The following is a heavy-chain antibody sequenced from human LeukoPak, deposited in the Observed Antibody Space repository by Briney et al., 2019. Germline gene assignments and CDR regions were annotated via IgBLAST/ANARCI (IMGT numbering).Heavy chain of an antibody. CDR2: INHSGST. J-gene: IGHJ5*02. D-gene: IGHD3-10*01. V-gene: IGHV4-34*01. CDR3: ARGPRYYDGSGSRKNWFDP. Sequence: PSETLSLTCAVYGGSFSGYYWSWIRQPPGKGLEWIGEINHSGSTNYNPSLKSRVTISVDTSKNQFSLKLSSVTAADTAVYYCARGPRYYDGSGSRKNWFDPWGQGTLVTVSS. CDR1: GGSFSGYY.